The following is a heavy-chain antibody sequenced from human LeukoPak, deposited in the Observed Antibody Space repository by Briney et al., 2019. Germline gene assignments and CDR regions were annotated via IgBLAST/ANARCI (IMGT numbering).Heavy chain of an antibody. J-gene: IGHJ4*02. V-gene: IGHV3-48*02. Sequence: GGSLRLSCEASGFTFSSYSMNWVRQAPGKGLEWVSFISSSSTTIYYADSVKGRFTISSDNAKNSLYLQVNSLRDEDTTVYYCAKSETYRFDYWGQGTLVTVSS. CDR2: ISSSSTTI. D-gene: IGHD3-3*01. CDR1: GFTFSSYS. CDR3: AKSETYRFDY.